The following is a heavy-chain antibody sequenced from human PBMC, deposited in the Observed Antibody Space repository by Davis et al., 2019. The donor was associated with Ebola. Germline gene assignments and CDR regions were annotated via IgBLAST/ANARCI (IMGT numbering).Heavy chain of an antibody. V-gene: IGHV3-23*01. CDR1: RFTFSAYA. J-gene: IGHJ4*02. CDR2: ISGIGCRT. D-gene: IGHD2-8*02. Sequence: GESLKISCVVSRFTFSAYAMSWVRQAPGKGLEWVSAISGIGCRTYYADSVKGRFTISRDNSKNTLYLQMNSLRAEDTAVYYCAKDQDFVLVVYAGGSWFDYWGQGTLVTVSS. CDR3: AKDQDFVLVVYAGGSWFDY.